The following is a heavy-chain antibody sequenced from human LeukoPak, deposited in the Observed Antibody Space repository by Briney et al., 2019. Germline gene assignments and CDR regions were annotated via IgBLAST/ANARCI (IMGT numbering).Heavy chain of an antibody. CDR1: GYTFTSYD. CDR3: ARLGVAGDFDY. CDR2: MNPNSGNT. Sequence: ASVRVSCKASGYTFTSYDINWVRQATGQGLEWMGWMNPNSGNTGYAKKFQGRVTMTRNTSISTVYMELSSLRSEDTAVYYCARLGVAGDFDYWGQGTLVTVSS. J-gene: IGHJ4*02. D-gene: IGHD6-19*01. V-gene: IGHV1-8*01.